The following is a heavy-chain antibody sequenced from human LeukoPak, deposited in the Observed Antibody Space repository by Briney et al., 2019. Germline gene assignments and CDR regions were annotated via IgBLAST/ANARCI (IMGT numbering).Heavy chain of an antibody. V-gene: IGHV1-2*02. CDR1: EYTFTGYY. D-gene: IGHD6-13*01. Sequence: ASVKVSCKASEYTFTGYYMHWVRQAPGQGLEWMGWINPNSGGTNYAQKFQGRVTMTRDTSISTAYMELSRLRSDDTAVYYCARGLGAAAAIIDYWGQGTLVTVSS. CDR2: INPNSGGT. CDR3: ARGLGAAAAIIDY. J-gene: IGHJ4*02.